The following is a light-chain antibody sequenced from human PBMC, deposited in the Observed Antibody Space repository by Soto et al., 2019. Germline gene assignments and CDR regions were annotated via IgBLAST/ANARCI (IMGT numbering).Light chain of an antibody. CDR1: QRLSASD. CDR3: QHSGNSHGT. CDR2: GVS. V-gene: IGKV3-20*01. Sequence: EIVLTQSPGTLSLSPGQRATLSCRASQRLSASDIAWYQQKPGQAPKFLIYGVSSRATGIPDRFSGSGSGTDFTLTISRLEPEDVAVYYCQHSGNSHGTFGQGTKVDI. J-gene: IGKJ1*01.